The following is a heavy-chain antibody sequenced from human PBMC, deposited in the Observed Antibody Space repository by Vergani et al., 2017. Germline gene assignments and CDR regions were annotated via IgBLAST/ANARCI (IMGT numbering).Heavy chain of an antibody. D-gene: IGHD6-13*01. CDR1: GFTFSSYA. CDR3: AKDRGGKEKGIAAAGSWFDP. Sequence: EVQLLESGGGLVQPGGSLRFSCAASGFTFSSYAMSWVRQAPGKGVEWVSGISGSGGSTYYADSVKGRFTISRDNSKNTLYLQMNSLRAEDTAVYYCAKDRGGKEKGIAAAGSWFDPWGQGTLVTVSS. CDR2: ISGSGGST. J-gene: IGHJ5*02. V-gene: IGHV3-23*01.